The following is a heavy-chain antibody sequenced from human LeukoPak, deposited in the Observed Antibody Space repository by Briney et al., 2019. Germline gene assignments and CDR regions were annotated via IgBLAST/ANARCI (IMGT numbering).Heavy chain of an antibody. D-gene: IGHD3-10*01. CDR3: AKDIGSYYDY. V-gene: IGHV3-48*03. J-gene: IGHJ4*02. CDR1: GFTFSSYE. CDR2: ISSSGSTI. Sequence: GGSLRLSCAASGFTFSSYEMNWVRQAPGKGLEWVSYISSSGSTIYYADSVKGRFTISRDNSKNTLYLEMNSLRAEDTAVYYCAKDIGSYYDYWGQGILVTVSS.